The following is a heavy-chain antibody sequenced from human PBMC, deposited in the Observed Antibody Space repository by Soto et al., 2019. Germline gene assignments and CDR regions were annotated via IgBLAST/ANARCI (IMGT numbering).Heavy chain of an antibody. CDR2: ISYDGNNK. CDR1: GFTFSSYG. J-gene: IGHJ3*02. CDR3: VADYVATDTFDI. V-gene: IGHV3-30*03. D-gene: IGHD3-10*02. Sequence: GGSLRLSCAASGFTFSSYGMHWVRQAPGKGLEWAAVISYDGNNKYYAESVKGRFTISRDTSKNTLYLQRNSLRPEDTAVYYCVADYVATDTFDIWGRGTMVTVSS.